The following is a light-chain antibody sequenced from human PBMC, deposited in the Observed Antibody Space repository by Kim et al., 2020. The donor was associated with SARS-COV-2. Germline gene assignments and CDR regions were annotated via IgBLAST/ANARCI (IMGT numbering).Light chain of an antibody. V-gene: IGLV3-1*01. CDR1: ELAGKY. Sequence: SYELTQPLSVSVSPGQTASISGSGDELAGKYACWYQQKPGQSPILLIYQDNKRPSGIPERFSGSSSVNSTTLTIRETQAVDEADDYCQAWGSTTAVFGAGTQLTVL. J-gene: IGLJ2*01. CDR3: QAWGSTTAV. CDR2: QDN.